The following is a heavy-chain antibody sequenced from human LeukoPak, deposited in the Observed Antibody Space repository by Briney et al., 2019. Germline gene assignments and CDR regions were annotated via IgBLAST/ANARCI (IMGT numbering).Heavy chain of an antibody. CDR3: ARLTRLSTSPDRYYLDY. V-gene: IGHV4-4*09. Sequence: SETLSLTCTVSGDSISSYYWSWIRQPPGKGLEWIGYIYTSGGTNYIPSLKGRVTISIDTSKNQFSLKLSSVTAADSAVYYCARLTRLSTSPDRYYLDYWGPGTLVTVSS. J-gene: IGHJ4*02. D-gene: IGHD6-6*01. CDR1: GDSISSYY. CDR2: IYTSGGT.